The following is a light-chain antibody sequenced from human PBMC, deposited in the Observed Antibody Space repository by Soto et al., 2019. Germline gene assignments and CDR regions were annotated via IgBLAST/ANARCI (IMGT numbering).Light chain of an antibody. Sequence: QSVLTQPASVSGSPGQSITISCTGTSSDVGAYNYVSWHQQHPGKAPKLMIFDVSNRPSGVPNRFSGSKSGDTAALTISGIQAEDEADYYCSSYTRRKTVIFGGGTKLTVL. CDR2: DVS. V-gene: IGLV2-14*03. J-gene: IGLJ2*01. CDR3: SSYTRRKTVI. CDR1: SSDVGAYNY.